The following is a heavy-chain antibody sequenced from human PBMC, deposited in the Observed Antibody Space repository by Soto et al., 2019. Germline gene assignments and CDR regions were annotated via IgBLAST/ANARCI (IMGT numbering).Heavy chain of an antibody. D-gene: IGHD3-3*01. CDR1: GFTFSSYA. CDR3: AREWLYYDGTAGHFDY. Sequence: QVQLVESGGGVVQPGRSLRLSCAASGFTFSSYAMHWVRQAPGKGLEWVAVISYDGSNKYYADSVKGRFTISRDNSKNTLYLQMNSLRAEDTAVYYCAREWLYYDGTAGHFDYWGQGTLVTVSS. CDR2: ISYDGSNK. V-gene: IGHV3-30-3*01. J-gene: IGHJ4*02.